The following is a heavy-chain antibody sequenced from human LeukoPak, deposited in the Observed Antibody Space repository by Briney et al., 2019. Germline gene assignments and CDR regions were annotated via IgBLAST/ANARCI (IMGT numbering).Heavy chain of an antibody. D-gene: IGHD3-10*01. CDR2: ISYSGST. Sequence: SETLSLTCTVSGGSISNHYWTWIRQSPGKGLERLGYISYSGSTNYNPSLKSRVTMSVDTSKNQFSLKVNSVTAADTAVYYCAKLGDGSGSYYYYMDVWGKGTTVTISS. V-gene: IGHV4-59*11. J-gene: IGHJ6*03. CDR3: AKLGDGSGSYYYYMDV. CDR1: GGSISNHY.